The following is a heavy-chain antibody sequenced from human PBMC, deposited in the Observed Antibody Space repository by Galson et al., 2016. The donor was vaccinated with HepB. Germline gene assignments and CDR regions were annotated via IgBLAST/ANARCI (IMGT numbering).Heavy chain of an antibody. Sequence: SLRLSCAASGFAFSNYAMHWVRQAPGKGLEWVAVVSYDGRNKYYADSVKGRFTISRDNSKNTVYLQMNRLRVEDTAVYYCAKNDILAGYSAFDYWGQGTLATVSS. CDR2: VSYDGRNK. V-gene: IGHV3-30*18. D-gene: IGHD3-9*01. J-gene: IGHJ4*02. CDR1: GFAFSNYA. CDR3: AKNDILAGYSAFDY.